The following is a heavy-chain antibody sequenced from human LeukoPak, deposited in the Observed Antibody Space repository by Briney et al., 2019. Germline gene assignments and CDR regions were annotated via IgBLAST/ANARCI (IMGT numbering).Heavy chain of an antibody. CDR2: ISPDSKYK. V-gene: IGHV3-21*01. Sequence: GGSLRLSCAASGFTLSRYSMNWVRQAPGKGLEWVSSISPDSKYKYCADSVKGRFTISRDNAKNALYLQMNSLRAEDTAVYYCAIDRSSGYYGLDFWGQGTLVTVSS. CDR1: GFTLSRYS. CDR3: AIDRSSGYYGLDF. D-gene: IGHD3-22*01. J-gene: IGHJ4*02.